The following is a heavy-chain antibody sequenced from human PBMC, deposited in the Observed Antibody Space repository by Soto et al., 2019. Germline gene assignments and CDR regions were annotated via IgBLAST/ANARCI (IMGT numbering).Heavy chain of an antibody. J-gene: IGHJ6*02. V-gene: IGHV1-18*01. CDR1: GYTFTSYG. CDR3: ARIADCSTTSCSFHSRFHIRGYYYYYGLDV. Sequence: ASVKVSCKASGYTFTSYGISWVRQAPGQGLEWMGWISAYNGNTNYAQKYHGRVTMTTDTSTNTAYMEMSSLRSDDTAVYYCARIADCSTTSCSFHSRFHIRGYYYYYGLDVWGQGTTVTVSS. CDR2: ISAYNGNT. D-gene: IGHD2-2*01.